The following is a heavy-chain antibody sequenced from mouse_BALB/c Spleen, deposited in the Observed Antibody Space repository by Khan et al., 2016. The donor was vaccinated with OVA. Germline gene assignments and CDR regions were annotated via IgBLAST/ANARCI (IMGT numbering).Heavy chain of an antibody. CDR3: ARSLYYSYGYALDC. D-gene: IGHD2-12*01. J-gene: IGHJ4*01. CDR1: GYSITSDYA. V-gene: IGHV3-2*02. Sequence: EVQLKESGPGLVKPSQSLSLTCTVTGYSITSDYAWNWIRQFPGNKLEWMGYISSTGSTSYNPSLKSRISITRDISKNQFFLQLKSVTTEDTATYYCARSLYYSYGYALDCWGRGTSVTVSS. CDR2: ISSTGST.